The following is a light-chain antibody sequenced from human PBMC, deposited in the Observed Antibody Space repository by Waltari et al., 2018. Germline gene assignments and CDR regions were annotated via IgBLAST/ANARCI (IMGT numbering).Light chain of an antibody. Sequence: QSALTQPRSVSGSPGQSVTISCTGIDVGGYDYVSWYQQYPGKAPKLIIYRVTKRPSVVPDRFSGSRSGNTASLTISWLQAEDEADYYCCSNAGSHTYFFGPGTKVTVL. CDR2: RVT. V-gene: IGLV2-11*01. J-gene: IGLJ1*01. CDR3: CSNAGSHTYF. CDR1: DVGGYDY.